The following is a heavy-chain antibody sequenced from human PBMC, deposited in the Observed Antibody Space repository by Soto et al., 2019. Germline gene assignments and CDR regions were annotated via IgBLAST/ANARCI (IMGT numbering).Heavy chain of an antibody. Sequence: LRLSCAASGFTFSSYAMSWVRQAPGKGLEWVSAISGSGGSTYYADSVKGRFTISRDNSKNTLYLQMNSLRAEDTAVYYCAKPLYYDILTGSFFDPWGQGTLVTVSS. J-gene: IGHJ5*02. CDR3: AKPLYYDILTGSFFDP. CDR2: ISGSGGST. V-gene: IGHV3-23*01. D-gene: IGHD3-9*01. CDR1: GFTFSSYA.